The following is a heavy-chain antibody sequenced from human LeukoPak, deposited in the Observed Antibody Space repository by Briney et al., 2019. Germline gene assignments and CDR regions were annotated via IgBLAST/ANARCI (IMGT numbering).Heavy chain of an antibody. Sequence: GASVKVSRKASVYTHPGYYMHWVRQPPGRGREWVGWNNPNWGGTNYAQKFRGGVTMHGDTSISTAYVEVNRLTSCHTAAHYFVRDVVVVAAQGAFDIWGQATMVTVS. J-gene: IGHJ3*02. CDR1: VYTHPGYY. CDR2: NNPNWGGT. D-gene: IGHD2-15*01. CDR3: VRDVVVVAAQGAFDI. V-gene: IGHV1-2*02.